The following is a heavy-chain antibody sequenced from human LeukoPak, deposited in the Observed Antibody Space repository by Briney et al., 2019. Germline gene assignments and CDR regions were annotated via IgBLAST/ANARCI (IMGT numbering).Heavy chain of an antibody. CDR2: ISAYNGNT. Sequence: ASAKVSCKASGYTFTSYGISWVRQAPGQGLEWMGWISAYNGNTNYARKLQGRVTMTTDTSTSTAYMELRSLRSDDTAVYYCARTTLPRGNWFDPWGQGTLVTVSS. J-gene: IGHJ5*02. CDR1: GYTFTSYG. D-gene: IGHD4-17*01. V-gene: IGHV1-18*01. CDR3: ARTTLPRGNWFDP.